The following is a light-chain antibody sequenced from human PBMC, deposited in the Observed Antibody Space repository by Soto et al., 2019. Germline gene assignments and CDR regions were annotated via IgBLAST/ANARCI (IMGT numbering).Light chain of an antibody. CDR3: SSYTGSNTLV. J-gene: IGLJ2*01. V-gene: IGLV2-14*03. CDR2: DVT. CDR1: SSDVGSYNF. Sequence: QSALTQPASVSGSPGQSITISCTGTSSDVGSYNFVSWYQQHPGKAPKLMIYDVTNRPSGVSSRFSGSKSGNTASLAISGLQAEDEADYHCSSYTGSNTLVLGGGTKVTVL.